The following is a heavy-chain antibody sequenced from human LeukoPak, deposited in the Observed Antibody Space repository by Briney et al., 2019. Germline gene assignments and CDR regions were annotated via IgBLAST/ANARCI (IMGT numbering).Heavy chain of an antibody. D-gene: IGHD3-10*01. CDR3: ARDRFGESYDAFDI. Sequence: GGSLRLSCAASGFTFTNYWMSWVRQAPGKGLELVANIKQDRSEKYYVDSVKGRFTISRDNAKNSLYLQMNSLRAEDTAVYYCARDRFGESYDAFDIWGQGTMVTVSS. J-gene: IGHJ3*02. V-gene: IGHV3-7*01. CDR1: GFTFTNYW. CDR2: IKQDRSEK.